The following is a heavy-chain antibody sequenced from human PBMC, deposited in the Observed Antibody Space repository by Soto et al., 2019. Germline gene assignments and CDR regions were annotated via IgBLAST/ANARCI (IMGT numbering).Heavy chain of an antibody. Sequence: QVQLVESGGGVVQPGKSLRLSCAASGFSFSSFAMHWVRQAPGKGLEWVALITYNGNKEFYADSVKGRFTISRDNSKNTLDLQMNSLRREDTALYLCAREESIGYGSPWVQPGYLGQGALVTVSS. CDR2: ITYNGNKE. CDR1: GFSFSSFA. V-gene: IGHV3-30*01. D-gene: IGHD6-13*01. J-gene: IGHJ4*02. CDR3: AREESIGYGSPWVQPGY.